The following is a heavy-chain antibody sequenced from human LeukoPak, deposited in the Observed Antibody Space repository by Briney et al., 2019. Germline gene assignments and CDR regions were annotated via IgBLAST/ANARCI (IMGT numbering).Heavy chain of an antibody. V-gene: IGHV4-39*01. D-gene: IGHD5-18*01. J-gene: IGHJ6*03. Sequence: SETLSLTCTVSGGSLTSTSHYWDWVRQPPGKGLEWLGSIYSSGSTYYNPSLKSRVTVSFDTSKNQFSLSLTSVTAADTAVYYCTKRRGYSFGFDYYYMDVWGKGITVTISS. CDR1: GGSLTSTSHY. CDR2: IYSSGST. CDR3: TKRRGYSFGFDYYYMDV.